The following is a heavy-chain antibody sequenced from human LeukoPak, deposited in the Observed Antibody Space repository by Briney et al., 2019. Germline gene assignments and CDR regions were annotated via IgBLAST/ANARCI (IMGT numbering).Heavy chain of an antibody. V-gene: IGHV3-7*03. J-gene: IGHJ4*02. D-gene: IGHD6-19*01. Sequence: GGSLRLSCVASGFTFSSYWMTWVRQAPGKGLEWVANIKQDGSEKYYVDSVKGRFTISRDNAKNSLHLQMNSLRAEDTAVYYCARENDSGWSGPFDYWGQGALVTVSS. CDR1: GFTFSSYW. CDR2: IKQDGSEK. CDR3: ARENDSGWSGPFDY.